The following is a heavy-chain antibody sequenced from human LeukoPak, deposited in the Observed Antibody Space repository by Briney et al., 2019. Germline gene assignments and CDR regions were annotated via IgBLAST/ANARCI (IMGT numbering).Heavy chain of an antibody. D-gene: IGHD1-7*01. CDR1: RGSVSSGDYY. J-gene: IGHJ6*02. V-gene: IGHV4-61*08. CDR2: IYCSGST. Sequence: SETLSLTCTVSRGSVSSGDYYWSWIRQPPGKGLEWIGYIYCSGSTNYNPSLKSRVTISVDTSKNQFSLKLSSVTAADTAVYYCARDNWNYGSSMDVWGQGTTVTVSS. CDR3: ARDNWNYGSSMDV.